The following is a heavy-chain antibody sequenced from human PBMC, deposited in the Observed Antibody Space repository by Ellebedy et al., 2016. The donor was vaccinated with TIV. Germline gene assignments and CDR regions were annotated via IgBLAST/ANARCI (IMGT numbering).Heavy chain of an antibody. Sequence: ASVKVSCXASGYTFTGYYMHWVRQAPGQGLEWMGWINPNSGGTNYAQKLQGRVTMTTDTSTSTAYMELRSLRSDDTAVYYCARVPSIVVVPTVDYYYYYYMDVWGKGTTVTVSS. CDR1: GYTFTGYY. J-gene: IGHJ6*03. CDR2: INPNSGGT. V-gene: IGHV1-2*02. CDR3: ARVPSIVVVPTVDYYYYYYMDV. D-gene: IGHD2-2*01.